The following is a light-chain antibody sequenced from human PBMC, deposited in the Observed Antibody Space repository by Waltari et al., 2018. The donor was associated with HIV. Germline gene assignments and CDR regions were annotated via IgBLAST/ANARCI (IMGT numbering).Light chain of an antibody. CDR1: QGISKY. Sequence: DIHMTQYPSSLSASIGDTITISCRAGQGISKYLAWFQMKPGKAPKSLIYGASRLHNGVPSRFSGSGSGTDFTLTINSLQPEDFATYYCQQYKTYPRTFGHGTKVE. J-gene: IGKJ1*01. V-gene: IGKV1-16*01. CDR2: GAS. CDR3: QQYKTYPRT.